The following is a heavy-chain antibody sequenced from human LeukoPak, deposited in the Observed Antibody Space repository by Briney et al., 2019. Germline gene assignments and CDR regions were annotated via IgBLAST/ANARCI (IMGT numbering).Heavy chain of an antibody. CDR1: GYTLTELS. CDR2: FDPEDGET. Sequence: ASVKVSCKVSGYTLTELSMHWVRQAPGKGLEWMGGFDPEDGETIYAQKFQGRVTMTEDTSTDTAYMELSSLRSEDTAVYYCATLIVVAKGFDYWGQGTLVTVSS. CDR3: ATLIVVAKGFDY. J-gene: IGHJ4*02. V-gene: IGHV1-24*01. D-gene: IGHD2-21*01.